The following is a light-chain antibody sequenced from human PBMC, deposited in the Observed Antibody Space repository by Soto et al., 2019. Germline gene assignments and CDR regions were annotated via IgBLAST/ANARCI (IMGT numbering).Light chain of an antibody. Sequence: QSALTQPPSASGTPGQRVTISCSGSSSNIGSKTVNWYQQLPGTAPKLLIYSNYQRPSGVPDRFSGSKSGTSASLAISGLQSEVEANYSCSTWVASLNGYVFGTGTKVTVL. CDR1: SSNIGSKT. CDR2: SNY. J-gene: IGLJ1*01. V-gene: IGLV1-44*01. CDR3: STWVASLNGYV.